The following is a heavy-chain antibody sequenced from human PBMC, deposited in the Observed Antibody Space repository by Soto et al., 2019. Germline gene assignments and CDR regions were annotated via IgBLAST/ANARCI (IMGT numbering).Heavy chain of an antibody. CDR1: EFSFSSFS. CDR2: ISGGGTTT. CDR3: ARLGDYGSGSY. V-gene: IGHV3-48*04. D-gene: IGHD3-10*01. J-gene: IGHJ4*02. Sequence: EVHLVESGGDLVQPGGSLRLSCAASEFSFSSFSMNWVRQAPGKGLEWVSYISGGGTTTYYADSVKGRFTISRDDAKNSLHLQMNSLQAEDTAVYYCARLGDYGSGSYWGQGTLVTVSS.